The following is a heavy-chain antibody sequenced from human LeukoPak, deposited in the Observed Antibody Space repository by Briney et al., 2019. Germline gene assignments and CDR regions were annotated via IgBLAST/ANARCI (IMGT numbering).Heavy chain of an antibody. J-gene: IGHJ4*02. CDR2: IHSGGNT. CDR3: ARVSLSSREYFDF. D-gene: IGHD6-19*01. Sequence: GGSLRLSCAASGFSVSSNYMSWVRQVPGRGLEWGSIIHSGGNTYYADSVKGRFTISRDNSQNTLFLQMNSLRVEDTAVYSCARVSLSSREYFDFWGQGTLVTVSS. V-gene: IGHV3-53*01. CDR1: GFSVSSNY.